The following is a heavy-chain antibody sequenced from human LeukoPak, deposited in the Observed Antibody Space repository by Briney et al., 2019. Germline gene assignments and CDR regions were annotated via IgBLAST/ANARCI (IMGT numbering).Heavy chain of an antibody. CDR3: VRHDGRGGATMGAFDS. CDR1: AGSFISSSHH. V-gene: IGHV4-39*01. Sequence: SETLSLTCTVSAGSFISSSHHWGWIRRSPGKGLEWIGTVCYGRTTYYNPSLDGRVTISLDTSANHFSLQLNSVTAADTAVYYCVRHDGRGGATMGAFDSWGQGSLVTVSS. D-gene: IGHD5-12*01. CDR2: VCYGRTT. J-gene: IGHJ5*01.